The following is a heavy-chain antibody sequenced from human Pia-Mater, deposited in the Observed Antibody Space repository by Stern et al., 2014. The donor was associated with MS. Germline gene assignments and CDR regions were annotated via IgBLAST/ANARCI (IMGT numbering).Heavy chain of an antibody. CDR1: GDSISSYTHY. V-gene: IGHV4-39*01. Sequence: QLQLQESGPGLVKPSETLSLTCAVSGDSISSYTHYWAWIRQPPGKGLEWIGSVYYSGATYYNPSLKSPVTISVDTSKNHFSLGLNSVTDADTAVYYCAKHACTGAACPFDLWGQGTLVTVSS. D-gene: IGHD2-8*02. J-gene: IGHJ4*02. CDR3: AKHACTGAACPFDL. CDR2: VYYSGAT.